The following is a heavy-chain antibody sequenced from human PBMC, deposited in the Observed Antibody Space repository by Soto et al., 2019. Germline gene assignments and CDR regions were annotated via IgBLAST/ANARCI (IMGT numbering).Heavy chain of an antibody. CDR3: ASYFTGQDNDETIGYYFDH. V-gene: IGHV1-46*03. J-gene: IGHJ4*02. CDR1: GYTFTKFH. D-gene: IGHD3-3*01. Sequence: ASVKVSCKASGYTFTKFHIHWVRQAPGQGLEWMGMIDPSGGVTRDAQRFQGRITMTSDTSTSSVYMELRGLTSEDTAVYYSASYFTGQDNDETIGYYFDHWGPGTLVTVSS. CDR2: IDPSGGVT.